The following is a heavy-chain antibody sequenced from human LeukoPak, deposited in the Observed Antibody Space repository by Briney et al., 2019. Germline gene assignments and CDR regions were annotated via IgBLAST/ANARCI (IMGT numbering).Heavy chain of an antibody. D-gene: IGHD3-10*01. Sequence: SETLSLTCTVSGGSIRSYYWSWIRQPPGKGLEWIGYIYYSGSTNYNPSLKSRVTISVDTSKNQFSLKLRSVTAADTAVYYCARHRVGAAYYYGSGSYQKDDAFDIWGQGTMVTVSS. CDR2: IYYSGST. V-gene: IGHV4-59*01. J-gene: IGHJ3*02. CDR1: GGSIRSYY. CDR3: ARHRVGAAYYYGSGSYQKDDAFDI.